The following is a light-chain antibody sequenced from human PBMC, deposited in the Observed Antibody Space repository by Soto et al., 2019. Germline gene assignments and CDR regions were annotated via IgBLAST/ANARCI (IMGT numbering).Light chain of an antibody. J-gene: IGKJ1*01. Sequence: DIQMTQSPSTLSASVGERVIITCRASQSISIWLAWYQQRPGKAPNLLIYKASSLQSGVPSRFSGSGSGTEFTLTISSLQPDDFATYYCQQYNINPWTFGQGTKVEIK. CDR3: QQYNINPWT. CDR1: QSISIW. CDR2: KAS. V-gene: IGKV1-5*03.